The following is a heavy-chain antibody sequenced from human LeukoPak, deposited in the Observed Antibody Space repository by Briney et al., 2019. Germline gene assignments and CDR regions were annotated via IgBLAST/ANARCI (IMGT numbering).Heavy chain of an antibody. CDR2: INHSGST. CDR3: ARLLRWELPQPPYFDY. Sequence: SETLSLTCAVYGGSFSGYYWSWIRQPPGKGLEWIGEINHSGSTNYNPSLKSRVTISVGTSKNQFSLKLSSVTAADTAVYYCARLLRWELPQPPYFDYWGQGTLVTVSS. CDR1: GGSFSGYY. V-gene: IGHV4-34*01. J-gene: IGHJ4*02. D-gene: IGHD1-26*01.